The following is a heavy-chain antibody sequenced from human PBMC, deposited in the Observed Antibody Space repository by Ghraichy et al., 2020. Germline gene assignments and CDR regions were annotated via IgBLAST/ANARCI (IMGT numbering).Heavy chain of an antibody. J-gene: IGHJ4*02. V-gene: IGHV1-3*01. D-gene: IGHD3-10*01. CDR2: INGVTGNT. Sequence: ASVKVSCKASGYTFTSYAMHWVRQAPGQRLEWMGWINGVTGNTKYSQKFQGRVTITRDTSASTAYMELSSLISEVTAVYYCARSADGAFDYWGQGTLVTVSS. CDR3: ARSADGAFDY. CDR1: GYTFTSYA.